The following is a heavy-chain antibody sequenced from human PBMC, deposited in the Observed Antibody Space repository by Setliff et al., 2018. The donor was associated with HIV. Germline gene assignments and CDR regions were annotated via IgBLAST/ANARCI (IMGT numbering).Heavy chain of an antibody. CDR2: INPSSGST. CDR3: ARDPAPSSSASYFQH. D-gene: IGHD6-6*01. Sequence: ASVKVSCKASGYTFTSYYMHWVRQAPGQGLEWMGIINPSSGSTTYARKFQGRVTMTRDTSTSTVYMELSSLRSEDTAVYYCARDPAPSSSASYFQHWVPETLLVNVSS. V-gene: IGHV1-46*01. CDR1: GYTFTSYY. J-gene: IGHJ1*01.